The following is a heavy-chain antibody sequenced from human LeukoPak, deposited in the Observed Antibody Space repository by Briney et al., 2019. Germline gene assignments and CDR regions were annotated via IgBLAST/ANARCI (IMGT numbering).Heavy chain of an antibody. V-gene: IGHV1-46*01. J-gene: IGHJ4*02. Sequence: ASVKVSCNASGYTFTSYYMHWVRQAPGQGLEWMGIINPSGGSTSYAQKFQGRVTMTRDMSTSTVYMELSSLRSEDTAVYYCARTYYDFWSGYHPFYYWGQGTLVTVSS. D-gene: IGHD3-3*01. CDR1: GYTFTSYY. CDR3: ARTYYDFWSGYHPFYY. CDR2: INPSGGST.